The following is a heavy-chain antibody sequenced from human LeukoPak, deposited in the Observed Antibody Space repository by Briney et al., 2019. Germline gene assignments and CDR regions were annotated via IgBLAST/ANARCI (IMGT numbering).Heavy chain of an antibody. CDR1: GFTFSNFW. CDR2: IKQDGSEK. Sequence: PGGSLRLSCAASGFTFSNFWMTWVRQAPGKGLEWVANIKQDGSEKHYVDSVKGRFTISRDNVKNSLFLQMTSLRAEDTAVYYCARDLELTSTGRIAYWGQRTLVTVSS. D-gene: IGHD2-8*02. V-gene: IGHV3-7*01. CDR3: ARDLELTSTGRIAY. J-gene: IGHJ4*02.